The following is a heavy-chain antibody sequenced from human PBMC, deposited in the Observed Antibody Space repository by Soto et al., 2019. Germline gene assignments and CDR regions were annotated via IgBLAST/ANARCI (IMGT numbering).Heavy chain of an antibody. V-gene: IGHV3-33*01. CDR2: IWYEGSKK. Sequence: GGSLRLSCAASGFTFSNNGMHWVHQAPGKGLEWVAAIWYEGSKKYYADSVKGRFNNSRDNSKNTLYLQMSSLRAEDTAVYYCTTDSGYRRSSLYFDYWGQGTQVTVSS. CDR3: TTDSGYRRSSLYFDY. CDR1: GFTFSNNG. J-gene: IGHJ4*02. D-gene: IGHD6-6*01.